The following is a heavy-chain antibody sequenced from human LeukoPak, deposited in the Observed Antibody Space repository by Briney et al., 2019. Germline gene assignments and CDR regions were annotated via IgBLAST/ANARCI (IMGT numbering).Heavy chain of an antibody. Sequence: GRSLRLSCAASGFTFSSYWMHWIRQAPGKGLVWVSRINSDGSITNYADSVKGRFTISRDNSKNTLYLQMNSLRAEDTAVYYCARDMSGGWYYFDYWGQGTLVTVSS. CDR1: GFTFSSYW. J-gene: IGHJ4*02. D-gene: IGHD6-19*01. V-gene: IGHV3-74*01. CDR2: INSDGSIT. CDR3: ARDMSGGWYYFDY.